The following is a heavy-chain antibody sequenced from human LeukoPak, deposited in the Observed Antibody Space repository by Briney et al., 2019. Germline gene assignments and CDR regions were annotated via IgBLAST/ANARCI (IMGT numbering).Heavy chain of an antibody. V-gene: IGHV4-34*01. CDR2: VNHSGST. CDR1: GGSFSGYY. D-gene: IGHD4/OR15-4a*01. Sequence: SETLSLTCAVYGGSFSGYYWSWIRQPPGKGLEWIGEVNHSGSTNYNPSLKSRVTVSVDTSKNQFSLKLSSVTAADTAVYYCARGAKYYYYGMDVWGQGTTVTVSS. J-gene: IGHJ6*02. CDR3: ARGAKYYYYGMDV.